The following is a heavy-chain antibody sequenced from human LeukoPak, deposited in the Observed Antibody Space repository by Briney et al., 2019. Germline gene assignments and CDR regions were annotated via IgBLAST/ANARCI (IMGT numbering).Heavy chain of an antibody. Sequence: GGSLRLSCAASGFTFSSYSMNWVRQAPGKGLEWVAVIWHDGSNEYYADSARGRFTISRDNSKNTLYLQMSSLRAEDTAVYYCAKDFKSSGWYVLPYFDYWGQGTLVTVSS. J-gene: IGHJ4*02. CDR2: IWHDGSNE. D-gene: IGHD6-19*01. CDR1: GFTFSSYS. CDR3: AKDFKSSGWYVLPYFDY. V-gene: IGHV3-33*06.